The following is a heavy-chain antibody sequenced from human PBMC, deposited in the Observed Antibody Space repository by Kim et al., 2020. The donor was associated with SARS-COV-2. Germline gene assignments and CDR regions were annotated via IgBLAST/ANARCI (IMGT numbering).Heavy chain of an antibody. V-gene: IGHV3-33*01. CDR2: IWYDGSNK. CDR3: AREYSSSYGGYYYYYGMDV. Sequence: GGSLRLSCAASGFTFSSYAMHWVRQAPGKGLEWVAVIWYDGSNKYYADSVKGRFTISRDNSKNTLYLQMNSLRAEDTAVYYCAREYSSSYGGYYYYYGMDVWGQGTTVTVSS. J-gene: IGHJ6*02. CDR1: GFTFSSYA. D-gene: IGHD6-6*01.